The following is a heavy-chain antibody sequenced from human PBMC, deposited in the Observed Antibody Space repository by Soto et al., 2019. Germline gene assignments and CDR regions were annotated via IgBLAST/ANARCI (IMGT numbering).Heavy chain of an antibody. J-gene: IGHJ4*02. D-gene: IGHD6-19*01. CDR1: GGSISSYY. V-gene: IGHV4-59*01. CDR3: ARDQGGGWSNIDY. Sequence: SETLCLTCTVAGGSISSYYWSWIRQPPGKGLEWIGYISYSGTTNYNPSLKSRVTISVDTSKNQFSLKLSSVTAADTAVYYCARDQGGGWSNIDYWGQGTLVTVSS. CDR2: ISYSGTT.